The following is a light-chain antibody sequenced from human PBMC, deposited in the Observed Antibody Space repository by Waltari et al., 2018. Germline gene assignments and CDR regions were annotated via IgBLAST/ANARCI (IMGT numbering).Light chain of an antibody. J-gene: IGLJ3*02. CDR1: SSNIGAGSG. CDR3: LSYDNRLTGWV. V-gene: IGLV1-40*01. Sequence: QSVLSQPPSVSGAPGQRVTISCAGSSSNIGAGSGVHWYQHLPGTAPKLLIYANNNRPSGVPARFSGSRSGTSASLAITGLQAEDEADYYCLSYDNRLTGWVFGGGTKVTVL. CDR2: ANN.